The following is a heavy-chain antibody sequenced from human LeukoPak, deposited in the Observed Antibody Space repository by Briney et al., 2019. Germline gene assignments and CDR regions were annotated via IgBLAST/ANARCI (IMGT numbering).Heavy chain of an antibody. CDR2: ISSSSSYI. J-gene: IGHJ6*02. V-gene: IGHV3-21*04. CDR3: AKVSHKYYYYYGMDV. CDR1: GFTFSSYS. Sequence: GGSLRLSCAASGFTFSSYSMNWVRQAPGKGLEWVSSISSSSSYIYYADSVKGRFTISRDNAKNSLYLQMNSLRAEDTALYYCAKVSHKYYYYYGMDVWGQGTTVTVSS.